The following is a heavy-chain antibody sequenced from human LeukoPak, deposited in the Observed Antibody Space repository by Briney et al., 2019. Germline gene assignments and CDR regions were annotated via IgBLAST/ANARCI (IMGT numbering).Heavy chain of an antibody. D-gene: IGHD3-10*01. CDR3: ARQGQMVRGVMVGYYYYMDV. Sequence: ASVTVSCKASGYTFTSYGISWVRQAPGQGLEWMGWISAYNGNTNYAQKLQGRVTMTTDTSTSTAYMELRSLRSDDTAVYYCARQGQMVRGVMVGYYYYMDVWGKGTTVTVSS. J-gene: IGHJ6*03. CDR2: ISAYNGNT. CDR1: GYTFTSYG. V-gene: IGHV1-18*01.